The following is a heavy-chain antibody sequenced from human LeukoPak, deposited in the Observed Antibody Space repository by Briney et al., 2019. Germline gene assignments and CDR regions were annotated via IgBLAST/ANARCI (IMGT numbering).Heavy chain of an antibody. CDR1: GGSISSGSYY. CDR2: IYTSGST. CDR3: ARGLGYCSSTSCYSYYYYYYMDV. Sequence: SETLSLTCTVSGGSISSGSYYWSWIRQPAGKGLEWIGRIYTSGSTNYNPSLKSRVTISVDTSKNQFSLKLSSVTAADTAVYYCARGLGYCSSTSCYSYYYYYYMDVWGKGTTVTVSS. D-gene: IGHD2-2*02. V-gene: IGHV4-61*02. J-gene: IGHJ6*03.